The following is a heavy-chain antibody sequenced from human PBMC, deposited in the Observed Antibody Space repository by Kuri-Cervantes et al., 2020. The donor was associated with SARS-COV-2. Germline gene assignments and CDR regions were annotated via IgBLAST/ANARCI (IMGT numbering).Heavy chain of an antibody. D-gene: IGHD2-21*01. Sequence: ASVKVSCKSSGYSFKTYGISWVRQAPGRGLEWLGYINPYNDNTNYAQIIQGRVTLTTDTSSDTVYMELRSLRSFDTAVYFCARSHTLYGGDSSPLDYWGQGTLVTVSS. V-gene: IGHV1-18*01. J-gene: IGHJ4*02. CDR1: GYSFKTYG. CDR3: ARSHTLYGGDSSPLDY. CDR2: INPYNDNT.